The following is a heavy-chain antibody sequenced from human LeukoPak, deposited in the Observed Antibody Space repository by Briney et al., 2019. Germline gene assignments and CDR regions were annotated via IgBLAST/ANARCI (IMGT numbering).Heavy chain of an antibody. CDR3: ARTTMVRGTYYMDV. J-gene: IGHJ6*03. V-gene: IGHV4-4*02. CDR1: GGSISSSNW. D-gene: IGHD3-10*01. Sequence: SGTLSLTCAVSGGSISSSNWWSWVRPPPGKGLEWIGEIYHSGSTNYNPSLKSRVTISVDKSKNQFSLKLSSVTAADTAVYYCARTTMVRGTYYMDVWGKGTTVTISS. CDR2: IYHSGST.